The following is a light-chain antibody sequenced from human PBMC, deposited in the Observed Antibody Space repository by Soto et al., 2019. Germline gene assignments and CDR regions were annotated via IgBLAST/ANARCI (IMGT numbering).Light chain of an antibody. V-gene: IGKV3-15*01. CDR2: YAS. J-gene: IGKJ5*01. CDR3: QQYHNWPIT. Sequence: TQSPATLSVSPGEGVTLSCRASQTIKNLLAWYQQRPGQSPRLLFYYASTRATGVPARFSGSGSGTEFTLAIISLQSEDFATYYCQQYHNWPITFGQGTRLEIK. CDR1: QTIKNL.